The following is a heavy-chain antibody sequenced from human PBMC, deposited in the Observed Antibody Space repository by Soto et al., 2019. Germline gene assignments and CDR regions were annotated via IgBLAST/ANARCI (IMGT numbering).Heavy chain of an antibody. J-gene: IGHJ5*02. CDR2: IYYSGST. CDR1: GGSISSSSYY. Sequence: SETLSLTCTVSGGSISSSSYYWGWIRQPPGKGLEWIGSIYYSGSTYYNPSLKSRVTISVDTSKNQFSLKLSSVTAADTAVYYCASLGAYYQSLAPWGQGTVVTVSS. V-gene: IGHV4-39*01. D-gene: IGHD2-21*01. CDR3: ASLGAYYQSLAP.